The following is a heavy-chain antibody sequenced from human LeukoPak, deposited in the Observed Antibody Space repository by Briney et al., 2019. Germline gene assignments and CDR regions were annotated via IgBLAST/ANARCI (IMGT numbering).Heavy chain of an antibody. J-gene: IGHJ6*03. CDR3: ARQTQILPYYYYYMDV. CDR1: GGSISSHY. V-gene: IGHV4-59*11. CDR2: IYYSGST. Sequence: SETLSLTCTVSGGSISSHYWSWIRQPPGKGLEWIGYIYYSGSTNYNPSLKSRVTISVDTSKNQFSLKLSSVTAADTAVYYCARQTQILPYYYYYMDVWGKGTTVTVSS.